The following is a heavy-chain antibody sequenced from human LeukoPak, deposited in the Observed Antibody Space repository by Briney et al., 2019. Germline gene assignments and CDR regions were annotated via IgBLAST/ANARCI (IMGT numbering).Heavy chain of an antibody. CDR3: ARDGQRWPIYY. V-gene: IGHV3-48*03. J-gene: IGHJ4*02. CDR1: GFTFSSYE. D-gene: IGHD6-19*01. CDR2: ISSNGSII. Sequence: PGGSLRLSCAASGFTFSSYEMIWVRQAPGKGLEWVSYISSNGSIIYYADSLKGRFTISRDNAKNSLYLQMSSLRAEDTAVYYCARDGQRWPIYYWGQGTLVTASS.